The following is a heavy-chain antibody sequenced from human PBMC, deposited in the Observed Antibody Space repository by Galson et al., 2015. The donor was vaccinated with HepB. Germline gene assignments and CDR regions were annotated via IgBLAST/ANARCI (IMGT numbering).Heavy chain of an antibody. V-gene: IGHV5-51*03. J-gene: IGHJ6*03. CDR3: VRRPYEYSSSSGYYYYMDV. D-gene: IGHD6-6*01. CDR1: GYSFTSYW. Sequence: QSGAEVKKPGESLKISCKGSGYSFTSYWIGWVRQMPGKGLEWMGIIYPGDSDTRYSPSFQGQVTISADKSISTAYLQWSSLKASDTAMYYCVRRPYEYSSSSGYYYYMDVWGKGTTVTVSS. CDR2: IYPGDSDT.